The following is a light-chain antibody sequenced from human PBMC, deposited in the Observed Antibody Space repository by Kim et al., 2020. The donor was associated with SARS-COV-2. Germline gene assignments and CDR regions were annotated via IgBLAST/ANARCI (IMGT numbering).Light chain of an antibody. V-gene: IGKV3-15*01. J-gene: IGKJ2*01. CDR1: QRVSTN. Sequence: EIVMTQFPGTLSVSPGERVTLSFRTSQRVSTNLAWYQQKVGQAPRHLIYGASVRAAGIPANFSGSGSGTEFTLTISSLQSEDFAVYYCQQYNTWPQTFGEGTKLEI. CDR2: GAS. CDR3: QQYNTWPQT.